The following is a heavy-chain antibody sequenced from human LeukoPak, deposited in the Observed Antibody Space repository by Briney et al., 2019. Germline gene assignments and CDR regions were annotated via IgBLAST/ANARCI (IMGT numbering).Heavy chain of an antibody. Sequence: TGGSLRLSCAASGFTFSDYYMSWIRQAPGKGLEWVSVISGSGGSTYYADSVKGRFTIFRDNSKNTLYLQMNSLRAEDTAVYYCAKDPGYEVPAVNWFDPWGQGTLVTVSS. D-gene: IGHD2-2*01. CDR1: GFTFSDYY. CDR3: AKDPGYEVPAVNWFDP. V-gene: IGHV3-23*01. J-gene: IGHJ5*02. CDR2: ISGSGGST.